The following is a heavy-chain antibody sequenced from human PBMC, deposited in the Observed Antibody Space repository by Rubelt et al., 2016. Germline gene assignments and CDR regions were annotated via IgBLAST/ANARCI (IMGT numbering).Heavy chain of an antibody. Sequence: GKGLEWVAVISYDGNIETYADSVRGRFTISIDHAKNSLYLQMNSLRAEDTAVYYCARDLSEYSSSWYSFGGDYWGQGALVTVSS. CDR2: ISYDGNIE. D-gene: IGHD6-13*01. V-gene: IGHV3-30*04. J-gene: IGHJ4*02. CDR3: ARDLSEYSSSWYSFGGDY.